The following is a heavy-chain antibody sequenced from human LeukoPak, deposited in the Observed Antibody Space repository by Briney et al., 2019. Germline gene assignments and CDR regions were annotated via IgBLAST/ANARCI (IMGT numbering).Heavy chain of an antibody. CDR3: ARDRRATPMYFFDF. D-gene: IGHD2-15*01. V-gene: IGHV3-23*01. CDR1: GFTFSYFS. Sequence: PGGSLRLSCTASGFTFSYFSMSWVRQLPGKGLEWVSGIRHSGVDSSYADSVKGRFTISRDNSKNMLYLQMNSLRDDDTGVYYCARDRRATPMYFFDFWGQGTPVTVSS. J-gene: IGHJ4*02. CDR2: IRHSGVDS.